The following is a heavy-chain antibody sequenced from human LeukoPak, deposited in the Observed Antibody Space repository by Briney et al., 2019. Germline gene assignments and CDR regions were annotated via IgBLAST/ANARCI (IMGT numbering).Heavy chain of an antibody. V-gene: IGHV4-39*07. CDR3: ASLAGYYFDY. Sequence: SETLSLTCTVSGGSISSSHYYWGWIRQPPGRGLEWIGEINHSGSTNYNPSLKSRVTISLDTSKNQFSLKLSSVTAADTAVYYCASLAGYYFDYWGQGTLVTVSS. CDR2: INHSGST. J-gene: IGHJ4*02. CDR1: GGSISSSHYY.